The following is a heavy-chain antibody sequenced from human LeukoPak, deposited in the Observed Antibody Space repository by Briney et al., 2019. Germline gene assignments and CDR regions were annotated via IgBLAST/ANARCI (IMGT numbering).Heavy chain of an antibody. V-gene: IGHV4-59*01. Sequence: SETLSLTCTVSGGSISSYYWSWIRQPPGKGLEWIGYIYYSGSTNYNPSLKSRVTISVDTSKNQFSLKLSSVTAADTAVYYCARAGRDYDFWSGPKEVLNFDYWGQGTLVTVSS. CDR3: ARAGRDYDFWSGPKEVLNFDY. CDR1: GGSISSYY. D-gene: IGHD3-3*01. J-gene: IGHJ4*02. CDR2: IYYSGST.